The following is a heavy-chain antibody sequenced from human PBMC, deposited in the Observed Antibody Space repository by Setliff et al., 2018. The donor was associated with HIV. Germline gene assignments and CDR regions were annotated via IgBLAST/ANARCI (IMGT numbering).Heavy chain of an antibody. V-gene: IGHV1-18*04. CDR2: ISAYNGNT. Sequence: ASVKVSCKAAGYNFLSYGFSWVRQAPGQGFQWMGWISAYNGNTKFAQKLQGRVTMTTDTSTSTAYMELRSLRSDDTAVYYCARDVDYTDAFDIWGQGTMVTVSS. CDR3: ARDVDYTDAFDI. D-gene: IGHD4-4*01. J-gene: IGHJ3*02. CDR1: GYNFLSYG.